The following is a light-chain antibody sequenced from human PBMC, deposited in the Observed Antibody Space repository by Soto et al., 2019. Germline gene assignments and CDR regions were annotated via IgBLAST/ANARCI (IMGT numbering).Light chain of an antibody. CDR1: QSISSN. CDR3: QQYYSAPIT. CDR2: GAS. J-gene: IGKJ5*01. Sequence: EIVMTQSPATLSVSPGERATLSCRASQSISSNLAWYQQRPGQAPRLLVYGASTRATGIPARFSGSGSGTEFTLTISSLQSEDVAVYYCQQYYSAPITFGQGTRLEIK. V-gene: IGKV3-15*01.